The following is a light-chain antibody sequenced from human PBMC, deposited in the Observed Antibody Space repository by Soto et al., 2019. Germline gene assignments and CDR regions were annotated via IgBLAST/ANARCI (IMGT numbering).Light chain of an antibody. CDR1: QSISTY. CDR2: AAS. J-gene: IGKJ2*01. CDR3: QQSHSTPRT. V-gene: IGKV1-39*01. Sequence: DIQVTQSPSSLSASVGDRVTITCRASQSISTYLNWYQQKPGQAPKLLIYAASRLQSGVPSRFSGTGSVTYFTLDINTLQPEDFATYYCQQSHSTPRTFGQGTRL.